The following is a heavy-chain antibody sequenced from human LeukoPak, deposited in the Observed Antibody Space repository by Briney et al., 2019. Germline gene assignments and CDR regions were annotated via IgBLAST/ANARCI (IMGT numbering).Heavy chain of an antibody. CDR1: GGSISSYY. Sequence: SETLSLTCTVSGGSISSYYWSWIRQPPGKGLEWIGCIYNSGSTNYNPSLKSRVTISVDTSNNQFSLKLSSVTAADTAVYFCAGGGWSFDAFDFWGQGTLVTVSS. CDR2: IYNSGST. D-gene: IGHD6-19*01. V-gene: IGHV4-4*08. CDR3: AGGGWSFDAFDF. J-gene: IGHJ4*02.